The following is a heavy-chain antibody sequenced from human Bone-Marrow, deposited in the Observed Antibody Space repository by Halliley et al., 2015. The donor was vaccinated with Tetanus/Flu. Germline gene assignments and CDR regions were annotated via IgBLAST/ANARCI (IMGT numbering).Heavy chain of an antibody. CDR3: ATGERYYFDS. J-gene: IGHJ4*02. Sequence: GLRWVSHVNGDGTTTVYADSVRGRLTISRDNAKNTVYLQMNSLRVEDTALYYCATGERYYFDSWGQGTLVTVSS. CDR2: VNGDGTTT. D-gene: IGHD1-26*01. V-gene: IGHV3-74*01.